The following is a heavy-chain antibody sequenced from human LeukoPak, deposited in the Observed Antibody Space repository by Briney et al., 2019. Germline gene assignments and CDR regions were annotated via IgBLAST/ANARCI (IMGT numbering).Heavy chain of an antibody. D-gene: IGHD3-22*01. CDR2: ISYDGSNK. J-gene: IGHJ4*02. V-gene: IGHV3-30*03. CDR3: ARAYDSSGYIFDY. Sequence: GRSLRLSCAASGFTFSSYGMHWVRQAPGKGLEWVAVISYDGSNKYYADSVKGRFTISRDNSKNTLYLQMNSLRAEDTAVYYCARAYDSSGYIFDYWGQGTLVAVSS. CDR1: GFTFSSYG.